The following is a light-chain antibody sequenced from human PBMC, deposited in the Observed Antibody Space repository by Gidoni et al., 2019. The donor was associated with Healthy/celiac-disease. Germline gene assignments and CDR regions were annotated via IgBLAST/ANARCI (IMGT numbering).Light chain of an antibody. J-gene: IGKJ4*01. CDR3: QQRSNWPPNT. Sequence: EFVLTQSPATLSLSPGERAILTCRASQSVSSYLAWYQQKPGQAPRLLIYDASNRATGIPARFSGSGSGTDFTLTISSLEPEDFAVYYCQQRSNWPPNTFGGGTKVEIK. CDR1: QSVSSY. V-gene: IGKV3-11*01. CDR2: DAS.